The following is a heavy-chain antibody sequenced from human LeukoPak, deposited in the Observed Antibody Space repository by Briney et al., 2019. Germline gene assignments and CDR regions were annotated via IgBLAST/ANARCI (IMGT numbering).Heavy chain of an antibody. CDR2: IYTSGYT. V-gene: IGHV4-4*07. CDR1: GGSISGYY. CDR3: ARGPDGDYADY. J-gene: IGHJ4*02. Sequence: SETLSLTCTVSGGSISGYYWSWIRQPAGKGLEWIGRIYTSGYTNSNPSLKSRVTISVDRSKNQFSLKLSSVTAADTAVYYCARGPDGDYADYWGQGTLVTVSS. D-gene: IGHD1-14*01.